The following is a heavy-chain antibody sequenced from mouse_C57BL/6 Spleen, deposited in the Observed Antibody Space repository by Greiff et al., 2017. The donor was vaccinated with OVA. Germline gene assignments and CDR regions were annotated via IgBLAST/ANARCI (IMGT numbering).Heavy chain of an antibody. V-gene: IGHV6-6*01. Sequence: EVMLVESGGGLVQPGGSMKLSCAASGFTFSDAWMDWVRQSPEKGLEWVAEIRNKANNHATYYAESVKGRFTISRDDSKSSVYLQMNSLRAEDTGIYYCTRNYGSGFDYFDYWGQGTTLTVSS. J-gene: IGHJ2*01. CDR3: TRNYGSGFDYFDY. D-gene: IGHD1-1*01. CDR1: GFTFSDAW. CDR2: IRNKANNHAT.